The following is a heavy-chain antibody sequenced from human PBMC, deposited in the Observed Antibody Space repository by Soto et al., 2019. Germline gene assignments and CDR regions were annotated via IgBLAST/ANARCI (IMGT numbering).Heavy chain of an antibody. CDR2: INHSGST. CDR3: ARDKITGLFDY. J-gene: IGHJ4*02. D-gene: IGHD2-8*02. Sequence: SETLPLTWAVYGGSFSGFYWSWIRQPPGTGLEWIGEINHSGSTNYNPSLKSRVTISVDTSKNQFSLKLTSVTAADTAVYYCARDKITGLFDYWGQGTLVTVSS. CDR1: GGSFSGFY. V-gene: IGHV4-34*01.